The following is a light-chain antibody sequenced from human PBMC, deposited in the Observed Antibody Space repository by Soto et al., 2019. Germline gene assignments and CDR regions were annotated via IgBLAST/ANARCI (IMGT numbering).Light chain of an antibody. CDR3: HQYYTVPRT. V-gene: IGKV4-1*01. J-gene: IGKJ1*01. CDR2: WAS. Sequence: DIVMTQSPDSLAVSLGERATINCKSSQSVLHSSDNMNYLAWYQQKPGQPPKLLIYWASTRESGVPDRFSGSGSGTDFTLTISSLQAEDVAVYYCHQYYTVPRTFGQGTKVEIK. CDR1: QSVLHSSDNMNY.